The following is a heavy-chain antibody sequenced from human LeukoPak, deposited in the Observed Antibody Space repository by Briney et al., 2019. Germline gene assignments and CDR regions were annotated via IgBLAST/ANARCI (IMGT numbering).Heavy chain of an antibody. D-gene: IGHD3-22*01. CDR2: IYPGDSDT. V-gene: IGHV5-51*01. J-gene: IGHJ3*02. CDR3: ARRSITMIVVAHDAFDI. Sequence: GESLKISCKGSGYSFTSYWIGWVRQMPGKGLEWMGIIYPGDSDTRYSPSFQGQVTILADKSISTAYLQWSSLKASDTAMYYCARRSITMIVVAHDAFDIWGQGTMVTVSS. CDR1: GYSFTSYW.